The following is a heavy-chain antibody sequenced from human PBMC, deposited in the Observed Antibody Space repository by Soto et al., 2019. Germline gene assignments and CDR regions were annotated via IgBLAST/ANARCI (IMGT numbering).Heavy chain of an antibody. D-gene: IGHD3-10*01. Sequence: LSLTCTVSGGSVSSGSYYWSWIRQPPGKGLEWIGYIYYSGSTNYNPSLKSRVTISVDTSKNQFSLKLSSVTAADTAVYYCATQYYYGSGSRYYGMDVWGQGTTVTVSS. V-gene: IGHV4-61*01. CDR3: ATQYYYGSGSRYYGMDV. J-gene: IGHJ6*02. CDR1: GGSVSSGSYY. CDR2: IYYSGST.